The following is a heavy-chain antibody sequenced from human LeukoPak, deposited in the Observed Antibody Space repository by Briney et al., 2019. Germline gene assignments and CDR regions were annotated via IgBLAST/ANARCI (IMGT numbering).Heavy chain of an antibody. D-gene: IGHD3-3*01. Sequence: SETLSLTCGVSGYSIGSGYYWGWIRQPPGKGLEWIGAIYHSGSNYYNPSLKSRVTISVDTPKNQFSLKLTSVTAADTAVYYCARLYYDIWSAYYTNNKLDRWGQGTLVSVSS. CDR1: GYSIGSGYY. CDR2: IYHSGSN. V-gene: IGHV4-38-2*01. J-gene: IGHJ5*02. CDR3: ARLYYDIWSAYYTNNKLDR.